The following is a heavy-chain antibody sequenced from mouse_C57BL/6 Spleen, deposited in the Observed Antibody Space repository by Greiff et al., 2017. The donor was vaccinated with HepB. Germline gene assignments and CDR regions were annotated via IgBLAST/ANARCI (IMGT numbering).Heavy chain of an antibody. CDR3: ARYTPRGFDY. CDR2: IRNKANGYTT. CDR1: GFTFTDYY. J-gene: IGHJ2*01. Sequence: EVHLVESGGGLVQPGGSLSLSCAASGFTFTDYYMSWVRQPPGKALEWLGFIRNKANGYTTEYSASVKGRFTISRDNSQSILYLQMNALRAEDSATYYCARYTPRGFDYWGQGTTLTVSS. V-gene: IGHV7-3*01.